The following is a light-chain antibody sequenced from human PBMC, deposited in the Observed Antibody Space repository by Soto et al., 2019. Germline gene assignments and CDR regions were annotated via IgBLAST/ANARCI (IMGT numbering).Light chain of an antibody. J-gene: IGKJ1*01. Sequence: VVTLSLGTLSLYKGERATLSCRASQSVSSSYLAWYQQKPGQAPRLLIYGASSRATGIPDRFSGSGSGTDFTLTISRLEPEDFAVYYCQQYGSSPTWTFGQGTMVAIK. CDR2: GAS. V-gene: IGKV3-20*01. CDR3: QQYGSSPTWT. CDR1: QSVSSSY.